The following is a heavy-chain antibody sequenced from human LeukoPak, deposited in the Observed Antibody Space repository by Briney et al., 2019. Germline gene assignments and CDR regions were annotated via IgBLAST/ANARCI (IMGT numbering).Heavy chain of an antibody. CDR1: RYTLTELS. CDR2: FDPEDGET. V-gene: IGHV1-24*01. Sequence: ASVKVSCKVSRYTLTELSMHWVRQAPGKGLEWMGGFDPEDGETIYAQKFQGRVTMTEDTSTDTAYMELSSLRSEDTAVYYCATGSRFDWLSAYYFDYWGQGTLVTVSS. J-gene: IGHJ4*02. CDR3: ATGSRFDWLSAYYFDY. D-gene: IGHD3-9*01.